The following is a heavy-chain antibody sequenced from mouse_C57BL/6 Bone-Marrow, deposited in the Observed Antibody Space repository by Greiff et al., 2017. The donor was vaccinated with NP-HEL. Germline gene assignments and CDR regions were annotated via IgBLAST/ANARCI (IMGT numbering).Heavy chain of an antibody. CDR2: IHPNSGST. CDR3: ARGGSSYYYYAMDY. D-gene: IGHD1-1*01. J-gene: IGHJ4*01. CDR1: GYTFTSYW. V-gene: IGHV1-64*01. Sequence: QVQLQQPGAELVKPGASVKLSCKASGYTFTSYWMHWVKQRPGQGLEWIGMIHPNSGSTKYNEKFKSKATLTVDKPSSTAYMQLSSLTSEDSAVYYCARGGSSYYYYAMDYWGQGTSVTVSS.